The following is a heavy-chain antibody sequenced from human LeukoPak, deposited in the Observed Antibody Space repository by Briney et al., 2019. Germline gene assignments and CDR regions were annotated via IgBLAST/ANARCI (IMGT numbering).Heavy chain of an antibody. CDR3: ASDLEGQDY. Sequence: AGSLRLSCTGSGFSLSIHQMVWVRRVAEKGLEWVSSISSSSTYTYYADSVKGRFTVSRDNAKNSLYLQMDSLRDEDTAVYYCASDLEGQDYWGQGSLVTVSS. J-gene: IGHJ4*02. V-gene: IGHV3-21*06. CDR1: GFSLSIHQ. CDR2: ISSSSTYT.